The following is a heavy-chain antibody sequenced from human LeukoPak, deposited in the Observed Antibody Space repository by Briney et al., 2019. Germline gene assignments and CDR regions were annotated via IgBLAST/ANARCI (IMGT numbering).Heavy chain of an antibody. V-gene: IGHV3-21*01. CDR3: ARSYSSSRGTFDY. CDR1: GFTFSSYV. D-gene: IGHD6-6*01. Sequence: GGSLRLCCAASGFTFSSYVMNWVRQAPGKGLEWVSSITSSSSYIYYADSVKGRFTISRDNAKNSLYLQMNSLRAEDTAVYYCARSYSSSRGTFDYWGQGTLVTVSS. J-gene: IGHJ4*02. CDR2: ITSSSSYI.